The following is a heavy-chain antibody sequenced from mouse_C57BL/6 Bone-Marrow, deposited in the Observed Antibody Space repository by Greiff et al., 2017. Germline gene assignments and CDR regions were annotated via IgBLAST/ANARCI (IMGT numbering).Heavy chain of an antibody. J-gene: IGHJ3*01. CDR2: IRSGGSYT. V-gene: IGHV5-6*02. D-gene: IGHD1-1*01. CDR3: ARRSFYGGFAY. Sequence: EVKVVESGGDLVKPGGSLKLSCAASGFTFSSYGMSWVRQTPDKRLEWVATIRSGGSYTYYPDSVKGRFIISRDNAKNTLYLQMSSLKSEDTAMYYCARRSFYGGFAYWGRGNLITVSA. CDR1: GFTFSSYG.